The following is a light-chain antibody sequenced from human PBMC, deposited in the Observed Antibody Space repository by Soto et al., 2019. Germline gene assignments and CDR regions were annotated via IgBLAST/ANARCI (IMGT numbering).Light chain of an antibody. CDR1: QSVSSSY. Sequence: EIVLTQSPGTLSLPPGERATLSCRASQSVSSSYLAGYQQKPGQAPRLLIYGASSRATGIPGRFSGSGSGTDFTLTISRLEPEDFAVYYCQQYGSSPLTFGGGTKVEIK. CDR2: GAS. J-gene: IGKJ4*01. CDR3: QQYGSSPLT. V-gene: IGKV3-20*01.